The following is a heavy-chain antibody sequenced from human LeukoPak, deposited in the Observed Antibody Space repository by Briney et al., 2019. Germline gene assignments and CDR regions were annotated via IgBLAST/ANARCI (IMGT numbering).Heavy chain of an antibody. CDR3: ARSTMVNTATGWFDP. V-gene: IGHV4-39*07. CDR1: GGSISSSRYY. CDR2: IHYSGST. Sequence: SETLSLTCTVSGGSISSSRYYWGWIRQPPGKGLEWIGSIHYSGSTYYNPSLKSRVTVSVDTSENQFSLKLSSVTAADTAMYYCARSTMVNTATGWFDPWGQGTLVTVSS. J-gene: IGHJ5*02. D-gene: IGHD4/OR15-4a*01.